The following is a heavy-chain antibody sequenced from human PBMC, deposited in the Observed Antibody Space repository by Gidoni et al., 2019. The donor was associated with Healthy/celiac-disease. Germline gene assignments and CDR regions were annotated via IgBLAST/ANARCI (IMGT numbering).Heavy chain of an antibody. J-gene: IGHJ4*02. CDR3: AKLEGWEQWLLNY. CDR2: IRGSGGST. CDR1: GFTFSSYA. Sequence: EVQLLESGGGLVQPGGSLRLSCAASGFTFSSYAMSWVRQAPGKGLEWVSAIRGSGGSTYYADSVKGRLTISRDNSKNTLYLQMNSLRAEDTAVYYCAKLEGWEQWLLNYWGQGTLVTVSS. D-gene: IGHD6-19*01. V-gene: IGHV3-23*01.